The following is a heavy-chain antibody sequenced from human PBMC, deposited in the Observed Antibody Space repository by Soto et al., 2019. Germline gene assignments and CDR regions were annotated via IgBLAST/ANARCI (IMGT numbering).Heavy chain of an antibody. CDR1: GCTFTSYG. J-gene: IGHJ4*02. CDR2: ISAYNGNT. Sequence: ASVKVSCKASGCTFTSYGISWVRQAPGQGLEWMGWISAYNGNTNYAQKLQGRVTMTTDTSTSTAYMELRSLRSDDTAVYYCARETRYSSSWYPRPIDYWGQGTLVTVSS. V-gene: IGHV1-18*04. CDR3: ARETRYSSSWYPRPIDY. D-gene: IGHD6-13*01.